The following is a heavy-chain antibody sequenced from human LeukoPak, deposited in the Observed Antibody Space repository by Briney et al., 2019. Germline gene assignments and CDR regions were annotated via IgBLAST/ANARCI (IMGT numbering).Heavy chain of an antibody. CDR3: ARWGITIFGVVITPFDY. CDR2: ISAYNGNT. D-gene: IGHD3-3*01. Sequence: ASVKVSCKASGYTFTSYGISWVRQAPGQGLEWMGWISAYNGNTNYAQKLQGRVTMTTDTSTSTAYMELRSLRSDDTAVYYCARWGITIFGVVITPFDYWGQGTLVTVSS. CDR1: GYTFTSYG. J-gene: IGHJ4*02. V-gene: IGHV1-18*01.